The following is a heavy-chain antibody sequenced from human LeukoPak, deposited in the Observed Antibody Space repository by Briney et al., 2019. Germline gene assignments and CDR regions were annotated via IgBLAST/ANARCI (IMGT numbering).Heavy chain of an antibody. J-gene: IGHJ3*02. CDR3: ARPGPSSAAFDI. V-gene: IGHV4-59*01. CDR1: GGSISSYY. CDR2: ICYSGST. D-gene: IGHD3-22*01. Sequence: SETLSLTCTVSGGSISSYYWSWIRQPPGKGLEWIGYICYSGSTNYNPSLKSRVTISVDTSKNQFSLKLSSVTAADTAVYYCARPGPSSAAFDIWGQGTMVTVSS.